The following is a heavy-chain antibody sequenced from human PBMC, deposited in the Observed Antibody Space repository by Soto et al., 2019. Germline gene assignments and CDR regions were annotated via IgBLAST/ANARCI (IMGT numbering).Heavy chain of an antibody. CDR3: VSLATFCSLNCFDS. D-gene: IGHD3-10*02. CDR1: GYSFTNND. CDR2: MNPGSGDT. J-gene: IGHJ5*01. V-gene: IGHV1-8*01. Sequence: GASVYDSCKASGYSFTNNDVTWVRQATGQGLEWMGWMNPGSGDTGYAQMFQGRVTMTRDISIATAYMELSSLRSDDTAIYYCVSLATFCSLNCFDSWGQRTLVTVSS.